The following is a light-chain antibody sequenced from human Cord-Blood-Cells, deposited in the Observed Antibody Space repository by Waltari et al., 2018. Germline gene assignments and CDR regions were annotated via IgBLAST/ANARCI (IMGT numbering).Light chain of an antibody. CDR1: QSLLHSNGYNY. CDR2: LGS. Sequence: DIVMTQSPLSLPVTPGEPASISCRSSQSLLHSNGYNYLDVYLQKPGQSPQLLIYLGSNLASGVHDRFSGSGSGTDFTLKISRVEAEDVGVYYCMQALQTPYTFGQGTKLEIK. V-gene: IGKV2-28*01. J-gene: IGKJ2*01. CDR3: MQALQTPYT.